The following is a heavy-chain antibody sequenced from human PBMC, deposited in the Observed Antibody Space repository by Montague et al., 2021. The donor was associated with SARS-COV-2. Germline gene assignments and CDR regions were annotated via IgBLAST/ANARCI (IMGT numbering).Heavy chain of an antibody. CDR1: GYTLANSW. Sequence: QSGAEVKKPGQSLKISCTGSGYTLANSWIAWVRQKPGEGLEWMGXFYPGDSTAKYSPSFQGQVTFSAANSINTAYLQWRSLQASDTAMYFCARYSAGCLDSWAQGTLVIVSS. CDR3: ARYSAGCLDS. CDR2: FYPGDSTA. V-gene: IGHV5-51*03. D-gene: IGHD6-19*01. J-gene: IGHJ4*02.